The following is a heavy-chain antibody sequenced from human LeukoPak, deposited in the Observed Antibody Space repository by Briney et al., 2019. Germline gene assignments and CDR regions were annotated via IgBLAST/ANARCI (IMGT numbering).Heavy chain of an antibody. V-gene: IGHV3-23*01. CDR1: GFTFSSYA. CDR2: ISGSGGST. J-gene: IGHJ3*02. Sequence: GGSLRLSCAASGFTFSSYAMSWVRQAPGKGLEWVSAISGSGGSTYYADSVKGRFTISRDNSKGTLYLQMNSLRAEDTAVYYCAKAGYCSSTSCYREGAFDIWGQGTMVTVSS. CDR3: AKAGYCSSTSCYREGAFDI. D-gene: IGHD2-2*01.